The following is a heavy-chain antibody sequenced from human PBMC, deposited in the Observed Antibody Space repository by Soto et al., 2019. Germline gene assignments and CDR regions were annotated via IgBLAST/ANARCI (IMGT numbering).Heavy chain of an antibody. CDR3: ARACLTALIYV. V-gene: IGHV4-59*01. CDR2: VYYTGNT. Sequence: QVRLQESGPGVVKPSETLSLSCNVSGGLISTYYWTWIRQPPGKGLEWVGNVYYTGNTHHNPALKSRVSLSVDTSKNQFSMHMTSVTASDTAVYYCARACLTALIYVWGQVILVTVSS. CDR1: GGLISTYY. J-gene: IGHJ4*02. D-gene: IGHD3-16*01.